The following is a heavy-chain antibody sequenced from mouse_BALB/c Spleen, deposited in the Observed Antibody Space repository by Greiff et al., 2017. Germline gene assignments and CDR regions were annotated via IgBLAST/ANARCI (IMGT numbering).Heavy chain of an antibody. J-gene: IGHJ2*01. V-gene: IGHV5-12-2*01. Sequence: EVMLVESGGGLVQPGGSLKLSCAASGFTFSSYTMSWVRQTPEKRLEWVAYISNGGGSTYYPDTVKGRFTISRDNAKNTLYLQMSSLKSEDTAMYYCARQDGYYEGFDYWGQGTTLTVSS. CDR2: ISNGGGST. CDR1: GFTFSSYT. D-gene: IGHD2-3*01. CDR3: ARQDGYYEGFDY.